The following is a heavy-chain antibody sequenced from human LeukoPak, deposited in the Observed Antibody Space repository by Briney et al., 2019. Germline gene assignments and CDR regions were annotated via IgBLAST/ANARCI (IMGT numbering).Heavy chain of an antibody. CDR1: GYSFTSYW. Sequence: GESLKISCKGSGYSFTSYWIGWVRQMPGKGLERMGIIYPGDSDTRYSPSFQGQVTISADKSISTAYLQWSSLKASDTAMYYCARSYDSSGYYYGFFDPWGQGTLVTVSS. J-gene: IGHJ5*02. V-gene: IGHV5-51*01. CDR3: ARSYDSSGYYYGFFDP. D-gene: IGHD3-22*01. CDR2: IYPGDSDT.